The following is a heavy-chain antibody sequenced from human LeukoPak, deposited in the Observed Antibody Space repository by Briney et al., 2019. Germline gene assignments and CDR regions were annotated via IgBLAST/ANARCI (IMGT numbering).Heavy chain of an antibody. J-gene: IGHJ4*02. CDR3: AREGIAVAGPDY. D-gene: IGHD6-19*01. CDR2: IRYDGSNK. Sequence: GGSLRLSCAASGFTFSSYGMHWVRQAPGKGLEWVAFIRYDGSNKYYADSVKGRFTISRDNSKNTLYLQMNSLRAEDTAVYYCAREGIAVAGPDYWGQGTLVTVSS. CDR1: GFTFSSYG. V-gene: IGHV3-30*02.